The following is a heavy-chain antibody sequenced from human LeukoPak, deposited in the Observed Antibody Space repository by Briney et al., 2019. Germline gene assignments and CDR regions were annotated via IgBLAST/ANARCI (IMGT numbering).Heavy chain of an antibody. J-gene: IGHJ4*02. CDR2: IYSGGST. V-gene: IGHV3-66*02. CDR3: ARMGRFLEWLLDY. CDR1: GFTVSSNY. D-gene: IGHD3-3*01. Sequence: GGYLRLSCAASGFTVSSNYMSWVRQAPGKGLEWVSVIYSGGSTYYADSVKGRFTISRDNSKNTLYLQMNSLRAEDTAVYYCARMGRFLEWLLDYWGQGTLVTVSS.